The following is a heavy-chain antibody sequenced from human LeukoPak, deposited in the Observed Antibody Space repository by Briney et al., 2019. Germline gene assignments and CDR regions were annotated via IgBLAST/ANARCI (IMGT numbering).Heavy chain of an antibody. CDR2: ISAYNGNT. J-gene: IGHJ3*02. V-gene: IGHV1-18*01. D-gene: IGHD1-26*01. Sequence: ASVNVSCKASGYTFTSYGISWVRQAPGQGLEWMGWISAYNGNTNYAQKFQGRVTITADESTSTAYMELSSLRSEDTAVYYCAGGLEWELTAGAFDIWGQGTMVTVSS. CDR3: AGGLEWELTAGAFDI. CDR1: GYTFTSYG.